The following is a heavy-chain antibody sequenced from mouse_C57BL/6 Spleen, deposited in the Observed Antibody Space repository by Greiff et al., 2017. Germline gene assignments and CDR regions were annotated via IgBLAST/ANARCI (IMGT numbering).Heavy chain of an antibody. V-gene: IGHV1-54*01. J-gene: IGHJ4*01. CDR3: ARRDYDYEGDAMDY. CDR2: INPGSGGT. CDR1: GYAFTNYL. D-gene: IGHD2-4*01. Sequence: QVQLKQSGAELVRPGTSVKVSCKAFGYAFTNYLIEWVKQRPGQGLEWIGVINPGSGGTNYNEKFKGKATLTADKSSSTAYMQLSSLTSEDSAVYFCARRDYDYEGDAMDYWGQGTSVTVSS.